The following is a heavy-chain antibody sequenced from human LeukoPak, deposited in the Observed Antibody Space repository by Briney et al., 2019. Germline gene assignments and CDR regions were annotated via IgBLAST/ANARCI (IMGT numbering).Heavy chain of an antibody. CDR2: IYHSGST. J-gene: IGHJ4*02. V-gene: IGHV4-30-2*01. Sequence: PSQTESLICAVSGGSISSGGYSWSWIRQPPGKGLEWIGYIYHSGSTYYNPSLKSRVTISVDRSKNQFSLKLSSVTAADTAVYYCARVGQTGVAAAASYYFDYWGQGTLVTVSS. CDR3: ARVGQTGVAAAASYYFDY. D-gene: IGHD6-13*01. CDR1: GGSISSGGYS.